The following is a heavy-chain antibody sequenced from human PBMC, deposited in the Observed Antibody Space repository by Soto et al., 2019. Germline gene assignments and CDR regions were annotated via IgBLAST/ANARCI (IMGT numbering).Heavy chain of an antibody. J-gene: IGHJ4*02. CDR1: GFDFSNTW. Sequence: PGGSLRLSCATSGFDFSNTWRHWVRQVPGQGLVWVSRINSDGSSIIYADSVKGRFTLSRDNAKNTVHLQMSSLRVEDTAVYYCAKDWYLTIDSWGQGITVTVYS. D-gene: IGHD1-20*01. V-gene: IGHV3-74*01. CDR2: INSDGSSI. CDR3: AKDWYLTIDS.